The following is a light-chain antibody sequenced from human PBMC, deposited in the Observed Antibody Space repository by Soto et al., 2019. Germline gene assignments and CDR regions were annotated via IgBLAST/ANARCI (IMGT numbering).Light chain of an antibody. CDR3: QQYNNWPPIT. CDR2: GSS. V-gene: IGKV3D-7*01. J-gene: IGKJ5*01. Sequence: IVLTQSPGTLSLSLGDRATLSCRASQSVNSSYLAWYQQKPGQAPRLLIYGSSTRTPGIPARFSGSGSGTDFTLAITSLLPEDFAVYYCQQYNNWPPITFGQGTRLEIK. CDR1: QSVNSSY.